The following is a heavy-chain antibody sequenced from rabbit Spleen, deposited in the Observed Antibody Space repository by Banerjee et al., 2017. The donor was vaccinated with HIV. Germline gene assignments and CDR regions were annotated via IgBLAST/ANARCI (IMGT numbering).Heavy chain of an antibody. CDR2: IYTGVIGST. CDR3: ARAFTSGDYYGSFDL. Sequence: QSLEESGGDLVKPGASLTLTCTASGFSFSSSYYMCWVRQAPGKGLEWIACIYTGVIGSTYYASWAKGRFTISKTSSTTVTLQMTSLTAADTATYFCARAFTSGDYYGSFDLWGPGTLVTVS. D-gene: IGHD1-1*01. CDR1: GFSFSSSYY. J-gene: IGHJ4*01. V-gene: IGHV1S40*01.